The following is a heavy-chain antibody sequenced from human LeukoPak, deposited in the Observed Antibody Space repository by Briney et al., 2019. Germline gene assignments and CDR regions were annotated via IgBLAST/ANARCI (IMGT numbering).Heavy chain of an antibody. J-gene: IGHJ4*02. CDR1: GYTLSSYG. Sequence: ASVKVSCTASGYTLSSYGLSLGRQAPGHGLELMRSFSPYTGNTKYAERLQGRVIMTTDTSTRTAYMELRSLKSDDTAVFYCARDQYDHVWGSYRPYFDYWGQGTLVSVSS. V-gene: IGHV1-18*04. D-gene: IGHD3-16*02. CDR2: FSPYTGNT. CDR3: ARDQYDHVWGSYRPYFDY.